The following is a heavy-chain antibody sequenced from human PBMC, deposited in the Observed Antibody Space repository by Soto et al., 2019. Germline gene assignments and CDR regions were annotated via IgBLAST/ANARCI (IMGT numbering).Heavy chain of an antibody. D-gene: IGHD3-10*01. V-gene: IGHV4-31*03. CDR1: GGSISSGGYY. J-gene: IGHJ4*02. Sequence: SETLSLTCTVSGGSISSGGYYWSWIRQHPGKGLEWIGYIYYSGSTYYNPSLKSRVTISVDTSKNQFSLKLSSVTAADTAVYYCARGIRGFGELLSYYFDYWGQGTLVTVSS. CDR3: ARGIRGFGELLSYYFDY. CDR2: IYYSGST.